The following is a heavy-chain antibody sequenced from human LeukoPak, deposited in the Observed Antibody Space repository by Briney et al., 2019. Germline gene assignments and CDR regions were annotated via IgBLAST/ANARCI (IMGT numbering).Heavy chain of an antibody. D-gene: IGHD2-15*01. CDR2: ISGDGGST. J-gene: IGHJ6*02. V-gene: IGHV3-43*02. Sequence: PGGSLRLSCAASAFTFDDYAMHWVRQAPGKGLEWVSLISGDGGSTYYADSVKGRFTISRDNSKNSLYLQMNSLRTEDTALYYCAKDPYCSGGSCYSSNYSMDVWGQGTTVTVSS. CDR3: AKDPYCSGGSCYSSNYSMDV. CDR1: AFTFDDYA.